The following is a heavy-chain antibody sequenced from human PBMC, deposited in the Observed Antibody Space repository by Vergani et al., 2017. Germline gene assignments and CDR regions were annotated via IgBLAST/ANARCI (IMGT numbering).Heavy chain of an antibody. CDR2: ISGSGGSR. D-gene: IGHD1-26*01. J-gene: IGHJ6*03. CDR3: AKGTVGSVGDYYYYYMDV. Sequence: EVQLLESGGGLVQPGGSLRLSCAASGFTFSSYAMSWVRQAPGKGLEWFSGISGSGGSRYYADSVKGRFTISRDNSKNTLYLQMNSLRAEDTAVYYCAKGTVGSVGDYYYYYMDVWGKGTTVTVSS. V-gene: IGHV3-23*01. CDR1: GFTFSSYA.